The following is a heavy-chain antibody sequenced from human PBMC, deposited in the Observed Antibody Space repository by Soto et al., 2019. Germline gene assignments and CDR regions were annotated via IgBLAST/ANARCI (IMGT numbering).Heavy chain of an antibody. V-gene: IGHV1-8*01. D-gene: IGHD2-2*01. CDR1: GYTFTSYD. J-gene: IGHJ5*02. CDR2: MNPNSGNT. Sequence: QVQLVQSGAEVKKPGASVKVSCKASGYTFTSYDINWVRQATGQGLEWMGWMNPNSGNTGYAQKFQGRVTMTRNTFISTAYMELSSLRSEDTAVYFCARVPYCSSTSCSDDWFDPWGQGTLVTVSS. CDR3: ARVPYCSSTSCSDDWFDP.